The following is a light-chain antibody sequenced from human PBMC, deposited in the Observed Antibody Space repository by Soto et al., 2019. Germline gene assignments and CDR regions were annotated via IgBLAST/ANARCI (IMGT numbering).Light chain of an antibody. CDR3: QQYPSTRLT. V-gene: IGKV4-1*01. J-gene: IGKJ4*01. Sequence: DIVMTQSPDSLAVSLGERATINCKSSQSVLYSSNNKNYLAWYQQKPGQPPKLLIYWASTRESGVPDRFSGSGSGTDFTLTISSLQAEDVAVYYCQQYPSTRLTFGGGTKVDIK. CDR1: QSVLYSSNNKNY. CDR2: WAS.